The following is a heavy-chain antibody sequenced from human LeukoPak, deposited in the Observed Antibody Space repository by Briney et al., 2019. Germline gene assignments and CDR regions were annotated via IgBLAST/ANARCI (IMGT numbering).Heavy chain of an antibody. CDR3: ARLGGSSWSIDYWYFDL. Sequence: GGSLRLSCAASGFTFSNAWMSWVRQAPGKGLEWVGRIKSKTDGGTTDYAAPVKGRFTISRDDSKNTLYLQMNSLKTEDTAVYYCARLGGSSWSIDYWYFDLWGRGTLVTVSS. CDR2: IKSKTDGGTT. J-gene: IGHJ2*01. CDR1: GFTFSNAW. D-gene: IGHD6-13*01. V-gene: IGHV3-15*01.